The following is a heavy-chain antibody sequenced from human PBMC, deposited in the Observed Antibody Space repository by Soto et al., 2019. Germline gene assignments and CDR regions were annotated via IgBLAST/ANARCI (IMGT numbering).Heavy chain of an antibody. CDR2: TYYRSKWYN. Sequence: SQTLSLTCAISGDSVSSNSAAWNSIRQSPSRGLEWLGRTYYRSKWYNDYAVSVKSRITINPDTSKNQFSLQLNSVTPEDTAVYYCARDHRLRFLEWSSTLYYYGMDVWGQGTTVTVSS. V-gene: IGHV6-1*01. J-gene: IGHJ6*02. D-gene: IGHD3-3*01. CDR1: GDSVSSNSAA. CDR3: ARDHRLRFLEWSSTLYYYGMDV.